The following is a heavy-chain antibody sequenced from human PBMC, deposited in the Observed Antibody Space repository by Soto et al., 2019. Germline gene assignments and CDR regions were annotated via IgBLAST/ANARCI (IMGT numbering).Heavy chain of an antibody. Sequence: EVQLVESGGGLVQPGGSLRLSCAASGFTFSSYSMNWVRQAPGKGLEWVSYISSSSSTIYYADSVKGRFTISRDNAKNSLYLQMNSLRAEDTAVYYCARIGYSSSWGAFDIWGQGTMVTVSS. J-gene: IGHJ3*02. D-gene: IGHD6-13*01. CDR3: ARIGYSSSWGAFDI. V-gene: IGHV3-48*01. CDR2: ISSSSSTI. CDR1: GFTFSSYS.